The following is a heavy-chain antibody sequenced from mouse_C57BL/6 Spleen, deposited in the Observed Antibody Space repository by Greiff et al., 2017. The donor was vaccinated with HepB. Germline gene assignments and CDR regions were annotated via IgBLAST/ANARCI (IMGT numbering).Heavy chain of an antibody. Sequence: ESGPGLVKPSQSLSLTCSVTGYSITSGYYWNWIRQFPGNKLEWMGYISYDGSNNYNPSLKNRISITRDTSKNQFFLKLNSVTTEDTATYYCASYGSSPFDYWGQGTTLTVSS. CDR3: ASYGSSPFDY. J-gene: IGHJ2*01. D-gene: IGHD1-1*01. CDR1: GYSITSGYY. V-gene: IGHV3-6*01. CDR2: ISYDGSN.